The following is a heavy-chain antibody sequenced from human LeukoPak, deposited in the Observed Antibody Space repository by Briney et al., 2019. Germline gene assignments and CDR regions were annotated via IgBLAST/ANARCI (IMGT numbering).Heavy chain of an antibody. CDR2: IYTSGST. V-gene: IGHV4-4*07. Sequence: VKPSETLSLTCTVSGGSISSYYWSWIRQPAGKGLEWIGRIYTSGSTNYNPSLKSRVTISVDTSKNQFSLKLTSVTAADTAVYYCARDRTYYYDSSGSGLSVWGQGTLVTVSS. J-gene: IGHJ4*02. D-gene: IGHD3-22*01. CDR1: GGSISSYY. CDR3: ARDRTYYYDSSGSGLSV.